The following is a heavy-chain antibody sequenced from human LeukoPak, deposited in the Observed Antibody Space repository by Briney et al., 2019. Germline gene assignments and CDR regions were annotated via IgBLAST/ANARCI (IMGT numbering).Heavy chain of an antibody. D-gene: IGHD3-3*01. CDR3: AGSIFGGHNDY. V-gene: IGHV4-34*01. CDR2: INHSGST. CDR1: GGSFSGYY. Sequence: SETLSLTCAVYGGSFSGYYWSWIRQPPGKGLEWIGEINHSGSTNYNPSLKSRVTISVDTSKNQFSLKQSSVTAAETAVYYCAGSIFGGHNDYWGQGTLFTVSS. J-gene: IGHJ4*02.